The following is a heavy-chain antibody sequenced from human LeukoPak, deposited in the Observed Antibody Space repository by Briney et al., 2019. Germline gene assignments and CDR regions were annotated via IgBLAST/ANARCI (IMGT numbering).Heavy chain of an antibody. Sequence: AGGSLRLSCAASGFTFSSYSMNWVRQAPGKGLEWVSYISSSSSTIYYADSVKGRFTISRDNAKNSLYLQMNSLRAEDTAVYYCARGAYSYGYTCHYWGQGTLVTVSS. J-gene: IGHJ4*02. D-gene: IGHD5-18*01. CDR1: GFTFSSYS. V-gene: IGHV3-48*04. CDR2: ISSSSSTI. CDR3: ARGAYSYGYTCHY.